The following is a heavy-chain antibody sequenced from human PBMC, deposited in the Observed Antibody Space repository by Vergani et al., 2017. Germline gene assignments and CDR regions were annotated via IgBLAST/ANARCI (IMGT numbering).Heavy chain of an antibody. Sequence: QVQLQESGPGLVKPSETLSLTCTVSGGSISSYYWSWIRQPPGKGLEWIGYIYYSGSTNYNPSLQSRVTISVDTSKNQFSLKLSAVTAADTAVYYCARDRGRAWFDPWGQGTLVTVSS. J-gene: IGHJ5*02. CDR2: IYYSGST. CDR3: ARDRGRAWFDP. D-gene: IGHD3-10*01. V-gene: IGHV4-59*01. CDR1: GGSISSYY.